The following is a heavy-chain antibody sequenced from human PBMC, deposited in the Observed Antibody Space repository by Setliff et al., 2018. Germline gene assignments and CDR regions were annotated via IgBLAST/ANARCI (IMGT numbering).Heavy chain of an antibody. J-gene: IGHJ6*04. CDR2: INRRGSII. D-gene: IGHD6-13*01. V-gene: IGHV3-48*03. Sequence: QPGGSLRLSCAASGFTFSNSEMNWVRQAPGKGLEWIAFINRRGSIIYYADSVQGRFTISRDNARNSLFLQMSSLRAEDTAVYYCARAKMEESGKAQAGMDVWGKGTTVTVSS. CDR3: ARAKMEESGKAQAGMDV. CDR1: GFTFSNSE.